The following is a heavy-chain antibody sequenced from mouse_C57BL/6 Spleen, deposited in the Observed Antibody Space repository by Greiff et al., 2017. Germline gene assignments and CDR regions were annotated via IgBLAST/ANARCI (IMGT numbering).Heavy chain of an antibody. V-gene: IGHV1-26*01. CDR3: ARMPPFYYYGSSYCAMDY. D-gene: IGHD1-1*01. CDR1: GYTFTDYY. Sequence: EVQLQQSGPELVKPGASVKISCKASGYTFTDYYMNWVKQSHGKSLEWIGAINPNNGGTSYNQKFKGKATLTVDKSSSTAYMELRSLTSEDSAVYYCARMPPFYYYGSSYCAMDYWGQGTSVTVSS. J-gene: IGHJ4*01. CDR2: INPNNGGT.